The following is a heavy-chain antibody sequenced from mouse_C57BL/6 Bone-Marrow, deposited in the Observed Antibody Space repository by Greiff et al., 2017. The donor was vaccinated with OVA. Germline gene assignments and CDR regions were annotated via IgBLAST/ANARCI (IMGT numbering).Heavy chain of an antibody. CDR1: GFTFSSYG. CDR3: ASEGDY. V-gene: IGHV5-6*01. J-gene: IGHJ2*01. Sequence: EVQLKESGGDLVKPGGSLKLSCAASGFTFSSYGMSWVRQTPDKRLEWVATISSGGSYTYYPDSVKGRFTISRDNAKNTLYLQMSSLKSEDTAMYYCASEGDYWGQGTTLTVSS. CDR2: ISSGGSYT.